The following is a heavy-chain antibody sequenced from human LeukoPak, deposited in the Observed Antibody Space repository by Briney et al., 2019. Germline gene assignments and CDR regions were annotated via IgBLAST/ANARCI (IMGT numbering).Heavy chain of an antibody. CDR3: AKAYYDSSGYSYYFDY. CDR1: GFTFSSYE. V-gene: IGHV3-48*03. D-gene: IGHD3-22*01. J-gene: IGHJ4*02. Sequence: PGGSLRLSCAASGFTFSSYEMNWVRQAPGKGLEWVSYISSTDDTIYYADSVKGRFTISRDNAKNSLYLQMNSLRAEDTAVYYCAKAYYDSSGYSYYFDYWGQGTLVTVSS. CDR2: ISSTDDTI.